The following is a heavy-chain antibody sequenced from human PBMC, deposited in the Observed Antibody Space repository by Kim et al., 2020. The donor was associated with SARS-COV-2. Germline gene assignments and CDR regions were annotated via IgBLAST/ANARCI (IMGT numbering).Heavy chain of an antibody. Sequence: GGSLRLSCSASGFTFSSYAMYWVRQAPGKGLEYVSAISSNGGSTYYADSMKGRFTISRDNSKNTLYLQMSSLRAEDTAVYYCVKRSYCSSISCYSYFDYWGQGTLVTVSS. D-gene: IGHD2-2*02. J-gene: IGHJ4*02. CDR1: GFTFSSYA. CDR2: ISSNGGST. V-gene: IGHV3-64D*09. CDR3: VKRSYCSSISCYSYFDY.